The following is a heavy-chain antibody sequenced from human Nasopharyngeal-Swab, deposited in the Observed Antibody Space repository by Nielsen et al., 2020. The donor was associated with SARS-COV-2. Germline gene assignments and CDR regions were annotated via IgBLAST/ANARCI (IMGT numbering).Heavy chain of an antibody. J-gene: IGHJ4*02. CDR2: ISSDGSNK. CDR1: GFSFSSYG. Sequence: GASLTISCEASGFSFSSYGMHWVRQAPGKGLEWVTVISSDGSNKYYADSVKGRFTISRDNSKNTLYLLMSSLRAEDTAVYYCAKDYYDTLAGYYGPDFWGQGTLVTVSS. D-gene: IGHD3-9*01. CDR3: AKDYYDTLAGYYGPDF. V-gene: IGHV3-30*18.